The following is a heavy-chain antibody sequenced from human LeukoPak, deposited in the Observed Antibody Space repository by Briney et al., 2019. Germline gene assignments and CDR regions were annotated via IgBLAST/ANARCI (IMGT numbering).Heavy chain of an antibody. D-gene: IGHD2-15*01. CDR1: GGSISSYY. Sequence: PSETLSLTCTVSGGSISSYYWSWIRQPPGKGLEWIGYIYYSGSTNYNPSLKSRVTISVDTSKNQLSLKLSSVTAADTAVYYCASSRGWCSGGSCYEKYFQHWGQGTLVTVSS. V-gene: IGHV4-59*01. CDR3: ASSRGWCSGGSCYEKYFQH. J-gene: IGHJ1*01. CDR2: IYYSGST.